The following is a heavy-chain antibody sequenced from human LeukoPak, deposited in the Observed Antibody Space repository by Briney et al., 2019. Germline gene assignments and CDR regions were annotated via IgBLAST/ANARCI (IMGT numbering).Heavy chain of an antibody. V-gene: IGHV1-46*01. CDR3: ARGGAKKSGYYYMD. CDR1: GYTFTSYY. Sequence: ASVKVSCKASGYTFTSYYMHWVRQAPGQGLEWMGIINPSGGSTSYAQKFQGRVTMTRDTSTCTDYMELSRVRPDATAAYYCARGGAKKSGYYYMDWGQGTLVTASA. J-gene: IGHJ4*02. D-gene: IGHD3-22*01. CDR2: INPSGGST.